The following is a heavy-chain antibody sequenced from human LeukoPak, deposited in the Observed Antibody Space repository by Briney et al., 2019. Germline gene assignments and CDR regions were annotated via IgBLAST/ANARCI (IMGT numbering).Heavy chain of an antibody. V-gene: IGHV1-2*02. CDR1: GYTFTDYY. J-gene: IGHJ4*02. CDR3: ARPLIVVVVAATPIDY. Sequence: GASVKVSCKASGYTFTDYYMHWVRQAPGQGLEWMGWINPNSGGTNYQGRVTMTRDTSISTAYMELSRLRSDDTAVYYCARPLIVVVVAATPIDYWGQGTLVTVSS. D-gene: IGHD2-15*01. CDR2: INPNSGGT.